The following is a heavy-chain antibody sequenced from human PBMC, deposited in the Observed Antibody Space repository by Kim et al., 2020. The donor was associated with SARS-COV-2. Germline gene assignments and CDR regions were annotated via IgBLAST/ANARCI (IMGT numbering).Heavy chain of an antibody. CDR3: AEGRSTTPDEGNWFDP. D-gene: IGHD1-7*01. V-gene: IGHV3-30*04. Sequence: AKSRVTISRYNSKNTLYLQMTNLRAEDTAVYYCAEGRSTTPDEGNWFDPWGQGTLVTVSS. J-gene: IGHJ5*02.